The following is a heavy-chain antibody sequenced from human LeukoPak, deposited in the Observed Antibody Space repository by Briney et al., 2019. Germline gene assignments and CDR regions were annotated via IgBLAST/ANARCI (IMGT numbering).Heavy chain of an antibody. Sequence: GGSLRLSCAASGFTFSRFAMHWVRQAPGKGLEWVAVISYDGSNKYFPDSVKGRFTISRDNSKNTLYLQMNSLRAEDTAVYYCARVSWYYYDSSGYFNDAFDIWGQGTMVTVSS. CDR2: ISYDGSNK. V-gene: IGHV3-30-3*01. CDR3: ARVSWYYYDSSGYFNDAFDI. CDR1: GFTFSRFA. J-gene: IGHJ3*02. D-gene: IGHD3-22*01.